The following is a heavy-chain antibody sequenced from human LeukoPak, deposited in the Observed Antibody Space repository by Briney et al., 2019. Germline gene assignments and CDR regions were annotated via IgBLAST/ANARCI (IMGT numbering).Heavy chain of an antibody. CDR2: IYYSGT. J-gene: IGHJ5*02. Sequence: SETLSLTCTVSGGSISGHYWSWLRQPPGKGLEWIGYIYYSGTNYNPSLKSRVTISEDTSKNQFSLNLRSVTAADTAVYYCAREPQYSSGWFPGWFDPWGQGTLVTVSS. CDR3: AREPQYSSGWFPGWFDP. V-gene: IGHV4-59*11. D-gene: IGHD6-19*01. CDR1: GGSISGHY.